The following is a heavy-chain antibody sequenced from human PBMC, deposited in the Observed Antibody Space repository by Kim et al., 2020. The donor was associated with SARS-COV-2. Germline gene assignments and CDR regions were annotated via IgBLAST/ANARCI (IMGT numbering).Heavy chain of an antibody. Sequence: SETLSLTCTVSGGSISSSSYYWGWIRQPPGKGLEWIGSIYYSGSTYYNPSLKSRVTISVDTSKNKFSLKLSSVTAADTAVYYCARHDGMTRPFGYWGQGTLVTVSS. D-gene: IGHD3-16*01. V-gene: IGHV4-39*01. CDR1: GGSISSSSYY. J-gene: IGHJ4*02. CDR3: ARHDGMTRPFGY. CDR2: IYYSGST.